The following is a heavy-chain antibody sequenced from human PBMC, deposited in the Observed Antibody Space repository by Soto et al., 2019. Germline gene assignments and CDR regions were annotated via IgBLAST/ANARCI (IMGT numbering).Heavy chain of an antibody. V-gene: IGHV3-21*01. CDR3: ARDIVVVVAANHYYCGMDV. Sequence: PGGSLRLYCAASGFTFTSYSMNWVRQAPGKGLEWVSSISSSSSYIYYADSVKGRFTISRDNAKNSLYLQMNSLRAEDTAVYYCARDIVVVVAANHYYCGMDVWGQGTTVTVS. CDR2: ISSSSSYI. D-gene: IGHD2-15*01. CDR1: GFTFTSYS. J-gene: IGHJ6*02.